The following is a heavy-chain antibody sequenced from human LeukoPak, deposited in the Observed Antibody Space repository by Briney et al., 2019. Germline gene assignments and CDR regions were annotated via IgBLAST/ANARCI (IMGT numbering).Heavy chain of an antibody. J-gene: IGHJ4*02. V-gene: IGHV4-4*07. CDR1: GGSISSYN. CDR3: ARGIIVGATYYFDY. CDR2: IYTSGGT. Sequence: PSETLCLTCADSGGSISSYNWSWIRQPAGKGLGWMWRIYTSGGTNYNPSLQSRVTISADTSKNQFSMKLSSVTAAETAVYYCARGIIVGATYYFDYWGQGTLVTVSS. D-gene: IGHD1-26*01.